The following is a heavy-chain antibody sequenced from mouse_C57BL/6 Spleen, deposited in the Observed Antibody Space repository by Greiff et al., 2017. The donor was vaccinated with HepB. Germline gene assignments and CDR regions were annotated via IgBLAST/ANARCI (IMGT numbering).Heavy chain of an antibody. V-gene: IGHV6-3*01. CDR2: IRLKSDNYAT. CDR3: TGGANYFDY. Sequence: EVKLMESGGGLVQPGGSMKLSCVASGFTFSNYWMNWVRQSPEKGLEWVAQIRLKSDNYATHYAESVKGRFTISRDDSKSSVYLQMNNLRAEDTGIYYCTGGANYFDYWGQGTTLTVSS. CDR1: GFTFSNYW. J-gene: IGHJ2*01.